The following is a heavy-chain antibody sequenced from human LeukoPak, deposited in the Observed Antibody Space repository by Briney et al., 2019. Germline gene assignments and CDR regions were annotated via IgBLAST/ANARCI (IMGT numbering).Heavy chain of an antibody. CDR3: ARCGFYYDSTGSYPTTYYYYSMDV. Sequence: ASETLSLTCTVSGDSVSSYYWSWIRQPPGKGLEWIGYIYYSGSTNYNPSLKSRVTISVDTSKNQFSLKLSSVTAADTAVYYCARCGFYYDSTGSYPTTYYYYSMDVWGKGTTVTVSS. CDR2: IYYSGST. D-gene: IGHD3-22*01. V-gene: IGHV4-59*02. CDR1: GDSVSSYY. J-gene: IGHJ6*03.